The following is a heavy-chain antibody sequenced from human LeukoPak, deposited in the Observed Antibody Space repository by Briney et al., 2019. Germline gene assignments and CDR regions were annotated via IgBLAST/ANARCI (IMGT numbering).Heavy chain of an antibody. CDR2: IHHSGAT. D-gene: IGHD3-3*01. J-gene: IGHJ4*02. Sequence: PSETLSLTXDVFGYSITNGYYWGWIREPPGKGLQWIGGIHHSGATSYNPSLKTRVTTSVDTSKNQFSLRLSSVTAADTAVYFCAVSFGGYDAGFYWGQGTLVTVSS. CDR3: AVSFGGYDAGFY. V-gene: IGHV4-38-2*01. CDR1: GYSITNGYY.